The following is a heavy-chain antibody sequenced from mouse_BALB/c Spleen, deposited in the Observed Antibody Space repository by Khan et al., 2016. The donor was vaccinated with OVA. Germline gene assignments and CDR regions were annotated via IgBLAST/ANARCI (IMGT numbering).Heavy chain of an antibody. D-gene: IGHD1-1*01. V-gene: IGHV3-2*02. Sequence: EVQLQESGPGLVKPSQSLSLTCTVTGYSITSNYAWNWIRQFPGNILEWMGYISYSGSTNYNPSLKSRISITRDTSKNQFFLQLNSVTTEDTAAYYCARGNYYGYAIDYWGQGTSITVSS. CDR1: GYSITSNYA. CDR3: ARGNYYGYAIDY. CDR2: ISYSGST. J-gene: IGHJ4*01.